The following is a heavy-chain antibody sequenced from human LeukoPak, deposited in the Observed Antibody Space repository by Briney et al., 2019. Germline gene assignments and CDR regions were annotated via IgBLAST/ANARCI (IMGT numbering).Heavy chain of an antibody. Sequence: SETLSLTCTVSGGSVSSGSYYWSWIRQPPGKGLEWIGYIYYSGSTNYNPSLKSRVTISVDTSKNQFSLKLSSVTAADTAVYYCARGRIRVPVFDYWGQGTLVTVSS. D-gene: IGHD3-10*01. V-gene: IGHV4-61*01. CDR2: IYYSGST. CDR3: ARGRIRVPVFDY. J-gene: IGHJ4*02. CDR1: GGSVSSGSYY.